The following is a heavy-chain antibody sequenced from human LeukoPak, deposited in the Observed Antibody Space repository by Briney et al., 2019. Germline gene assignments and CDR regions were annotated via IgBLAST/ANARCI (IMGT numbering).Heavy chain of an antibody. CDR1: GFTFSDYY. CDR3: AGDYGGSPIGAFDI. V-gene: IGHV3-11*01. D-gene: IGHD4-23*01. Sequence: GGSLRLSCAASGFTFSDYYMSWIRQAPGKGLEWVSYISSSGSTICYADSVKGRFTISRDNAKNSLYLQMNSLRAEDTAVYYCAGDYGGSPIGAFDIWGQGTMVTVSS. CDR2: ISSSGSTI. J-gene: IGHJ3*02.